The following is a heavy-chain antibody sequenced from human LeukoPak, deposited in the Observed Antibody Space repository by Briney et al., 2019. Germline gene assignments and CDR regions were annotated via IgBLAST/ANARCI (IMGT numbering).Heavy chain of an antibody. Sequence: SETLSLTCAVYGGCFSGYYWSWIRQTPGKGLEWIGEINHSGSTNYNPSLKSRVTISVDTSKNQFSLKLSSVTAADTAVYYCARRRGYDILTGYYRRYYFDYWGQGTLVTVSS. CDR2: INHSGST. D-gene: IGHD3-9*01. V-gene: IGHV4-34*01. CDR1: GGCFSGYY. CDR3: ARRRGYDILTGYYRRYYFDY. J-gene: IGHJ4*02.